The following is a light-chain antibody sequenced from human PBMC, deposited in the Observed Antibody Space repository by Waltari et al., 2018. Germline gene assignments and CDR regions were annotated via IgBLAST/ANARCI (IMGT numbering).Light chain of an antibody. CDR2: CAS. CDR3: QQSFTPPPP. CDR1: QKVVYNFNDRNY. V-gene: IGKV4-1*01. Sequence: DSGRSQSRDARAVYQGERATINGKSSQKVVYNFNDRNYLVWYQQNTGQPPKLLIYCASTRESGVPDRFSGSESRTEFTLTLSRLHAEDVAVYYCQQSFTPPPPFVPGTQLSIQ. J-gene: IGKJ2*01.